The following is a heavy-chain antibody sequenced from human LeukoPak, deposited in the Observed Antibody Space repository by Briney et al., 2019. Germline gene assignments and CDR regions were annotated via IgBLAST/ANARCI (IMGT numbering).Heavy chain of an antibody. J-gene: IGHJ6*03. V-gene: IGHV5-51*01. D-gene: IGHD5-12*01. CDR3: ARRVDIVATMGYYYIDV. CDR2: IYSGDSDT. Sequence: RGESLKISCKGSGYSFTSYWIGWVRQMPGKGLEWMGIIYSGDSDTRYSPSFQGQVTISADKSISTAYLQWSSLKASDTAMYYCARRVDIVATMGYYYIDVWGKGTTVTVSS. CDR1: GYSFTSYW.